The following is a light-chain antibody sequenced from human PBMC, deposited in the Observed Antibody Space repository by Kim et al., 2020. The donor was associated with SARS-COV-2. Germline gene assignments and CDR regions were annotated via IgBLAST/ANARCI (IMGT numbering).Light chain of an antibody. CDR2: GAS. CDR3: QQYDTSPGS. J-gene: IGKJ2*03. CDR1: QSVVSNY. V-gene: IGKV3-20*01. Sequence: LSPGQRATLSCRASQSVVSNYLAWFQHKPGQAPRLLIYGASTKATGIPDRFSGSGSGTDFTLTISRLEPEDFAVYYCQQYDTSPGSFGQGTKLEI.